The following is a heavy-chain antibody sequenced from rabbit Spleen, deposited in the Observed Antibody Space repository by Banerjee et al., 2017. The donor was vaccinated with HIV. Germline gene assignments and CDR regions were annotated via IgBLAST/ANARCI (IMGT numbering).Heavy chain of an antibody. V-gene: IGHV1S45*01. CDR3: ARDTTTHVFGYGYGFSL. CDR2: VYTGDGST. CDR1: GFSLSASDF. Sequence: QEQVVESGGGLVQPEGSLTLTCTASGFSLSASDFIYWVRQAPGKGLEWIACVYTGDGSTDYANWVNGRFTISKTSSTVDLKMTSLTAADTATYFCARDTTTHVFGYGYGFSLWGQGTLVTVS. D-gene: IGHD3-1*01. J-gene: IGHJ4*01.